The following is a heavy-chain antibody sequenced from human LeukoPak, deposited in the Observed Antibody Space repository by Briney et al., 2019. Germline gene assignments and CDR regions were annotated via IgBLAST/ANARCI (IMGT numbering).Heavy chain of an antibody. V-gene: IGHV3-21*01. D-gene: IGHD2-2*01. Sequence: GGSLRLSCAASGFTFSSYSMNWVRQAPGKGLEWVSSISSSSSYIYYADSVKGRFTISRDNAKNSLYLQMNSLRAEDTAVYYCAREIYQLPRYFQHWGQGTLVTVSS. CDR2: ISSSSSYI. J-gene: IGHJ1*01. CDR1: GFTFSSYS. CDR3: AREIYQLPRYFQH.